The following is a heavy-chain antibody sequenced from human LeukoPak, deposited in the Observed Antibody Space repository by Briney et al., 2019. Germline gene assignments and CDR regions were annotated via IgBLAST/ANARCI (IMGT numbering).Heavy chain of an antibody. CDR3: AKDREVRGYYGLDV. Sequence: GGSLRLSRAASGFTFTSYSMTWVRQAPGKGLEWVSAISASGGNTYSADYVEGRFTISRDNSKNTVYLQLHSLTAEDTAVYYCAKDREVRGYYGLDVWGQGTTVTVSS. CDR2: ISASGGNT. D-gene: IGHD3-10*01. J-gene: IGHJ6*02. V-gene: IGHV3-23*01. CDR1: GFTFTSYS.